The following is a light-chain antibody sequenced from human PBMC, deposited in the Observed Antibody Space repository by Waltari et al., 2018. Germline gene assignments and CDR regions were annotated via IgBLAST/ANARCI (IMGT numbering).Light chain of an antibody. CDR1: QSVGRS. Sequence: EIVLTQSPGTLSLSPGERVTLSCRASQSVGRSLAWYQQKPGQAPRLLIYDAFTRATGIADRFSCSGYGTDFSLTISRLDPEDFAVYYCQMYVRLPATFGQGTKVEIK. J-gene: IGKJ1*01. V-gene: IGKV3-20*01. CDR3: QMYVRLPAT. CDR2: DAF.